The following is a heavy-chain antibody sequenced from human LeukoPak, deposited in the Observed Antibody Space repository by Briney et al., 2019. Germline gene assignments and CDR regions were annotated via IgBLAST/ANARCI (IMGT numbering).Heavy chain of an antibody. V-gene: IGHV4-39*01. Sequence: SETLSLTCAVSGGSVWSSGYYWGWIRQSPGKGLECIGNIHYSGTTYYNPSLKSRLTISFDTSKNQFSLKLTSVTAADTAVYYCVRRAESVEHVWFGEDGYAQYFHHWGQGILVTVSS. D-gene: IGHD3-10*01. J-gene: IGHJ1*01. CDR3: VRRAESVEHVWFGEDGYAQYFHH. CDR1: GGSVWSSGYY. CDR2: IHYSGTT.